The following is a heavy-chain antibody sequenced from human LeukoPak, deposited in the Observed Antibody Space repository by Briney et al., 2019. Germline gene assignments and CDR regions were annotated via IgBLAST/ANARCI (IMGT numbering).Heavy chain of an antibody. CDR1: GYTFTSYG. CDR3: ARAYCGGDRCTNFDY. J-gene: IGHJ4*02. D-gene: IGHD2-21*02. CDR2: ISAYNGNT. Sequence: GASAKVSCKASGYTFTSYGISWVRQAPGQGLEWMGWISAYNGNTNYAQKLQGRVTMTTDTSTSTAYMELRSLRSDDTAVYYCARAYCGGDRCTNFDYWGQGTLVTVSS. V-gene: IGHV1-18*01.